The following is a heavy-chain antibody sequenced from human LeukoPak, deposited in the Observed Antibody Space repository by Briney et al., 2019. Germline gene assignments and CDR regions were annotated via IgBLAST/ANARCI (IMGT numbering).Heavy chain of an antibody. Sequence: GGSLRLSCAASGFTFSSYAMHWVRQAPGKGLEWVAVISYDGSNKYYADSVKGRFTISRDNSKNTLYLQMNSLRAEDTAVYYCARAMGYCSGGSCYSTFYYYYGMDVWGQGTTVTVSS. CDR1: GFTFSSYA. CDR2: ISYDGSNK. D-gene: IGHD2-15*01. V-gene: IGHV3-30*04. CDR3: ARAMGYCSGGSCYSTFYYYYGMDV. J-gene: IGHJ6*02.